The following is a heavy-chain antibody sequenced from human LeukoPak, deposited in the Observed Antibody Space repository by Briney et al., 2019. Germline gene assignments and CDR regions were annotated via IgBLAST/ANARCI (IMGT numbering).Heavy chain of an antibody. V-gene: IGHV1-18*01. CDR1: GYTFTSYG. CDR3: ARGRHYYDSSGYYYRPFSWDAFDI. J-gene: IGHJ3*02. Sequence: WASVKVSCKASGYTFTSYGISWVRQAPGQGLEWMGWISAYNGNTNYAQKLQGRVTMTTDTSTSTAYMELRSLRSDDTAVYYCARGRHYYDSSGYYYRPFSWDAFDIWGQGTMVTVSS. CDR2: ISAYNGNT. D-gene: IGHD3-22*01.